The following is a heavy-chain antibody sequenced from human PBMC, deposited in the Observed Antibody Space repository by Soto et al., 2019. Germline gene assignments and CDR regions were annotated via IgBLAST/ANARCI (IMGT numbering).Heavy chain of an antibody. D-gene: IGHD3-16*01. Sequence: GGSLRLSCAASGFTFSSYAMSWVRQAPGKGLEWVSAISGSGGSTYYADSVKGRFTISRDNSKNTLYLQMNSLGAEDTAVYYCAKDPVGALRGDYWGQGTLVTVSS. V-gene: IGHV3-23*01. CDR1: GFTFSSYA. CDR2: ISGSGGST. CDR3: AKDPVGALRGDY. J-gene: IGHJ4*02.